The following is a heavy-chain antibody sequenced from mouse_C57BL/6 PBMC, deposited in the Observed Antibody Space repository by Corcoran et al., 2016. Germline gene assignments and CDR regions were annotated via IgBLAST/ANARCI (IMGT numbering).Heavy chain of an antibody. J-gene: IGHJ4*01. CDR3: AIAEPVDYAMDY. V-gene: IGHV1-75*01. CDR2: IFPGSGST. CDR1: GYTFTDYY. Sequence: QVQLQQSGPELVKPGASVKISCKASGYTFTDYYINWVKQRPGQGLEWIGWIFPGSGSTYYNEKFKGKATLTVDKSSSTAYMLMSSLTSEDSAVYFCAIAEPVDYAMDYWGQGTSVTVSS.